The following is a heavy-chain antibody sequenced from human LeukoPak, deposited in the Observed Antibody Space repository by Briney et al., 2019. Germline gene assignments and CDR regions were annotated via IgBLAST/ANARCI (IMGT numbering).Heavy chain of an antibody. CDR3: ARVPASADILTGYYGVY. D-gene: IGHD3-9*01. J-gene: IGHJ4*02. CDR2: ISAYNGNT. V-gene: IGHV1-18*01. Sequence: ASVKVSCKASGYTFTSYGISWVRQAPGQGLEWMGWISAYNGNTNYAQKLQGRVTMTTGTSTSTAYMELRSLRSDDTAVYYCARVPASADILTGYYGVYWGQGTLVTVSS. CDR1: GYTFTSYG.